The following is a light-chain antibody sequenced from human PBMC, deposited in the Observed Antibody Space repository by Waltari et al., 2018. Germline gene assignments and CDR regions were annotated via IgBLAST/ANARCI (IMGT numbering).Light chain of an antibody. Sequence: EIVLTQSPGTLSLSPGERATLSCRTSQSVNNYLAWFQQKPGQAPRLLIHGASSRAHGIPDRISGSGSGTDFTLTISGLEPQDFAVYYCQQYSSSPLTFGPGTKVDIK. V-gene: IGKV3-20*01. J-gene: IGKJ3*01. CDR1: QSVNNY. CDR3: QQYSSSPLT. CDR2: GAS.